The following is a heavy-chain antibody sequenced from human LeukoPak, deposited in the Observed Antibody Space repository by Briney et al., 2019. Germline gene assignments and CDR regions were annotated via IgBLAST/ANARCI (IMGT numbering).Heavy chain of an antibody. J-gene: IGHJ3*02. Sequence: SETLSLTCAVYGGSFSGYYWSWIRQPPGKGLEWIGEINHSGSTNYNPSLKSRVTISVDTSKNQFSLKLSSVTAADTAVYYCARGRSYYDYVWGSYSFRAFDIWGQGTMVTVSS. V-gene: IGHV4-34*01. D-gene: IGHD3-16*01. CDR3: ARGRSYYDYVWGSYSFRAFDI. CDR1: GGSFSGYY. CDR2: INHSGST.